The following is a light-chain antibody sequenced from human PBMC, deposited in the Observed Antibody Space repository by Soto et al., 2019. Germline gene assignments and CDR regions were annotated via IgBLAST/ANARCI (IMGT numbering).Light chain of an antibody. J-gene: IGKJ1*01. Sequence: EIVLTQSPATLALSPGERATLSCRASQSVSSYLACYQQKPGQAPRLLIYDASNRATGIPAMFSGSGSGTDFTLTISSLEPEDFAVYYCQQRSNWPTWTFGQGTKVEIK. CDR3: QQRSNWPTWT. CDR1: QSVSSY. CDR2: DAS. V-gene: IGKV3-11*01.